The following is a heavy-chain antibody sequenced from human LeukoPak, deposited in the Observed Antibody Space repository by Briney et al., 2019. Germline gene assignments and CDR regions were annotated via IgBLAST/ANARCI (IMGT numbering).Heavy chain of an antibody. D-gene: IGHD6-19*01. CDR1: GYTFTSYD. CDR2: MNPNSGNT. Sequence: ASVKVSCKASGYTFTSYDINWVRQATGQGLEWMGWMNPNSGNTGYAQKFQGRVTMTRNTSISTAYMELSSLRSEDTAVYYCARGVRFEQCLVQLPEYGMDVWGQGTTVTVSS. J-gene: IGHJ6*02. V-gene: IGHV1-8*01. CDR3: ARGVRFEQCLVQLPEYGMDV.